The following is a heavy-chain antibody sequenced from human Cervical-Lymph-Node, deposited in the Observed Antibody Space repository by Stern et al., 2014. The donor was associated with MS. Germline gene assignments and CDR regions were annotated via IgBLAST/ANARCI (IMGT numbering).Heavy chain of an antibody. CDR2: ISWNSGSI. D-gene: IGHD6-6*01. CDR1: GFTFDDYA. CDR3: AKDIAARPGYYYGMDV. J-gene: IGHJ6*02. Sequence: QLVESGGGLVQPGRSLRLSCAASGFTFDDYAMHWVRQAPGKGLEWVSGISWNSGSIGYADSVKGRFTISRDNAKNSLYLQMNSLRAEDTALYYCAKDIAARPGYYYGMDVWGQGTTVTVSS. V-gene: IGHV3-9*01.